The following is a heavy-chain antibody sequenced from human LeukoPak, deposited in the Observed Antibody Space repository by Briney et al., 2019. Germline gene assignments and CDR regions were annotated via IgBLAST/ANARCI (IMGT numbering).Heavy chain of an antibody. V-gene: IGHV3-48*01. CDR1: GFTFSSYS. CDR2: ISSSSSTI. D-gene: IGHD6-19*01. J-gene: IGHJ5*02. Sequence: GGSLRLSCAASGFTFSSYSMNWVRQAPGKGLEWVSYISSSSSTIYYADSVKGRFTISRDNAKNSLYLQMNSLRAEDTAVYYCARSRIAVAGPNSFDPWGQGNLVTVSS. CDR3: ARSRIAVAGPNSFDP.